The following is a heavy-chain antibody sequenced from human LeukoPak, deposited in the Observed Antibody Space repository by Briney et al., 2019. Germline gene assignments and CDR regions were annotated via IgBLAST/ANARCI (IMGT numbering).Heavy chain of an antibody. V-gene: IGHV1-8*01. CDR3: ARGKRSGFLNWFDP. CDR1: VYTFTSYD. Sequence: ASVNVSCKAPVYTFTSYDINWVRQATGQGLEWMGWMNPNSGNTGYAQKFQGRVTMTRNTSISTAYMELSSLRSEDTAVYYCARGKRSGFLNWFDPWGQGTLVTVSS. J-gene: IGHJ5*02. CDR2: MNPNSGNT. D-gene: IGHD3-10*01.